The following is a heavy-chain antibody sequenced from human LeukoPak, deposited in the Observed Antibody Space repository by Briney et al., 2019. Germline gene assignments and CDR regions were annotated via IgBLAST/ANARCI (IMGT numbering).Heavy chain of an antibody. Sequence: ASVKVSCKASGYTFTGYYMHWVRQAPGQGLEWMGWINPNSGGTNYAQMFQGRVTMTRDTSIRTAFMELNRLRSGDSAVYYCARGESLRFLEWSSREVDYWGQGTLVTVSS. D-gene: IGHD3-3*01. J-gene: IGHJ4*02. CDR2: INPNSGGT. CDR3: ARGESLRFLEWSSREVDY. CDR1: GYTFTGYY. V-gene: IGHV1-2*02.